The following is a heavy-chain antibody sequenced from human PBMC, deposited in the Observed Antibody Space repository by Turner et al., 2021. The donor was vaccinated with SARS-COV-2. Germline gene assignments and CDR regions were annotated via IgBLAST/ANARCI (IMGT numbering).Heavy chain of an antibody. CDR3: ARGYYNAAYSSGWYVYNAEYFQN. CDR2: INHSGST. CDR1: GGSFSCYY. Sequence: QVQLQQWGAGLLKPSETLSLTCAVYGGSFSCYYWSWIRQPPGKGLEWIGEINHSGSTNYNPSLKSRVTISVDTSKNQFSLKLSSVTAADTAVYYCARGYYNAAYSSGWYVYNAEYFQNWGQGTLVTVSS. D-gene: IGHD6-19*01. V-gene: IGHV4-34*01. J-gene: IGHJ1*01.